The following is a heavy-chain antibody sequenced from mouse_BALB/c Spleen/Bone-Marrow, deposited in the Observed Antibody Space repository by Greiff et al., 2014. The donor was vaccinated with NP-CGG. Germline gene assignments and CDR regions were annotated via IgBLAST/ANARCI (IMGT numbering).Heavy chain of an antibody. CDR3: ARGGHDFSLDY. Sequence: QLQQSGAEFVMPGASVKMSCKASGYTFTDKWMHWVKQRPGQGLEWIGAIDTSDSYINYNQKFKGKASLTVDASSSTAYMHLSSLTSDDSAVYYCARGGHDFSLDYWGQGTSVIVSS. CDR1: GYTFTDKW. D-gene: IGHD2-4*01. V-gene: IGHV1-69*01. CDR2: IDTSDSYI. J-gene: IGHJ4*01.